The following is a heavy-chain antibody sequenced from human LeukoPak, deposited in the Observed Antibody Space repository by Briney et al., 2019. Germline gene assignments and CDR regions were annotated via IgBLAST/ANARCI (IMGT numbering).Heavy chain of an antibody. J-gene: IGHJ4*02. V-gene: IGHV3-48*04. Sequence: GGSLRLSCAASGFTFSSYSMNWVRQAPGKGLEWVSYISISSGTISYADSVKGRFTISRDNAKSSLYLQMDSLRAEDTAVYYCARALPSSWYYFDFWGQGTLVTVSS. CDR1: GFTFSSYS. D-gene: IGHD6-13*01. CDR2: ISISSGTI. CDR3: ARALPSSWYYFDF.